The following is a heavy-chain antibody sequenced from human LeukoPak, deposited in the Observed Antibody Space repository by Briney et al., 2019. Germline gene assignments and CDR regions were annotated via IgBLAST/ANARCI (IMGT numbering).Heavy chain of an antibody. Sequence: PGGSLRLSCAASGFTFDDYAMHWVRQAPGTGLEWVSGISWNSGSIGYVDSVKGRFTISRDNAKNSLYLQMNSLRTEDMALYYCAKAPGGSTGLFFDSWGQGTLVTVSS. V-gene: IGHV3-9*03. CDR2: ISWNSGSI. J-gene: IGHJ5*01. D-gene: IGHD1-26*01. CDR3: AKAPGGSTGLFFDS. CDR1: GFTFDDYA.